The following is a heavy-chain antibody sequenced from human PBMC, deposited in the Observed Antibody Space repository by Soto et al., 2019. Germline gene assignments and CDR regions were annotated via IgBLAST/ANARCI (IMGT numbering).Heavy chain of an antibody. D-gene: IGHD4-17*01. V-gene: IGHV4-31*03. J-gene: IGHJ4*02. CDR1: GGSISSGGYY. CDR3: ASSPEATVTAFDY. Sequence: QVQLQESGPGLVKPSQTLSLTCTVSGGSISSGGYYWSWIRQHPGKGLEWLGYIYYSGSNYYNPSLKSRVTISVDTSKNQFSLKLSSVTAADTAVYYCASSPEATVTAFDYWGQGTLVTVSS. CDR2: IYYSGSN.